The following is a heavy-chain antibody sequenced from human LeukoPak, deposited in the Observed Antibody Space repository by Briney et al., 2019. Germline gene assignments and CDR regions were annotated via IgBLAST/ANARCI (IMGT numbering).Heavy chain of an antibody. J-gene: IGHJ4*02. CDR3: ARGEDLGYCSSTSCYPFDY. D-gene: IGHD2-2*01. Sequence: GRSLRLSCAASGFTFSSYGMHWVRQAPGKGLEWVAVIWYDGSNKYYADSVKGRFTISRDNSKNTLYLQMNSLRAEDTAVYYCARGEDLGYCSSTSCYPFDYWGQGTLVTVSS. V-gene: IGHV3-33*01. CDR2: IWYDGSNK. CDR1: GFTFSSYG.